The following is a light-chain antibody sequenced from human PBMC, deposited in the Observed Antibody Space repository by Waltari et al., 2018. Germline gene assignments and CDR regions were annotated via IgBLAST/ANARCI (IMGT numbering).Light chain of an antibody. J-gene: IGKJ4*01. Sequence: DIQMTQSPSSVSASVGDRVTITCRASQGISNWLAWYQQKPGKAPKLLIYAASSLQSGVPSRFSDSGSGTDFTLTISSLQPEDFGTYFCQQTDTLPLTFGGGTKVDIK. V-gene: IGKV1-12*01. CDR2: AAS. CDR3: QQTDTLPLT. CDR1: QGISNW.